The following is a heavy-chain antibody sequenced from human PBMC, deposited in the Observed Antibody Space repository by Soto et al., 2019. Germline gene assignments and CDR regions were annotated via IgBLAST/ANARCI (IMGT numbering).Heavy chain of an antibody. CDR2: IYYSGST. V-gene: IGHV4-39*01. Sequence: QLQLQESGPGLVKPSETLSLTCTVSGGSISSSSYYWGWIRQPPGKGLEWIGSIYYSGSTYYNPSLHTRVTISLDTSKNQFSLKLRSATAAATAVYYCARHRAVGGAFDIWGQGTMVTVSS. D-gene: IGHD3-10*01. CDR3: ARHRAVGGAFDI. J-gene: IGHJ3*02. CDR1: GGSISSSSYY.